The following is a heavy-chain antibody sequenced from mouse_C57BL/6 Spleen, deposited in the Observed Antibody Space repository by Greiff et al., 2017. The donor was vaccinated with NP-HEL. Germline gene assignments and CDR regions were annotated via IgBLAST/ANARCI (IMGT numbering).Heavy chain of an antibody. Sequence: VQLQQPGAELVKPGASVKLSCKASGYTFTSYWMQWVKQRPGQGLEWIGEIDPSDSYTNYNQKFKGKATLTVDTSSSTADIQLSSLTSEDSTVYYCAYYYDSSSYAMDYWGQGTSVTVSS. CDR2: IDPSDSYT. J-gene: IGHJ4*01. CDR1: GYTFTSYW. D-gene: IGHD1-1*01. V-gene: IGHV1-50*01. CDR3: AYYYDSSSYAMDY.